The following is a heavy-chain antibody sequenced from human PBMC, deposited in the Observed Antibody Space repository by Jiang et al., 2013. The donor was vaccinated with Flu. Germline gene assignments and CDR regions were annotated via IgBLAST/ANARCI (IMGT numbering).Heavy chain of an antibody. CDR3: ARDGTTGTYDAFDI. D-gene: IGHD1-1*01. V-gene: IGHV7-4-1*02. Sequence: QSGSELRKPGASVKVSCRASGYTFTTYAINWVRQAPGQGLEWMGWINTNTGNPTYAQGFTGRFVFSLDTSVSTAYLQISSLKAEDTAVYYCARDGTTGTYDAFDIWGQGTMVTVSS. J-gene: IGHJ3*02. CDR2: INTNTGNP. CDR1: GYTFTTYA.